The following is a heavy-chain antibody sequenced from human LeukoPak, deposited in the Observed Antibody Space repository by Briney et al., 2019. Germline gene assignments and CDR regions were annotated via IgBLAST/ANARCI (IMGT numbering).Heavy chain of an antibody. CDR2: LSSRGTNI. D-gene: IGHD6-6*01. CDR1: GFSFSDFY. V-gene: IGHV3-11*04. CDR3: AREESSSYYYYYYMDV. Sequence: GGSLRLSCAASGFSFSDFYMSWIRQAPGKGLEWISDLSSRGTNIYYADSVKGRFAISRDNVKNSLYLQMNSLRAEDTAVYYCAREESSSYYYYYYMDVWGKGTTVTVSS. J-gene: IGHJ6*03.